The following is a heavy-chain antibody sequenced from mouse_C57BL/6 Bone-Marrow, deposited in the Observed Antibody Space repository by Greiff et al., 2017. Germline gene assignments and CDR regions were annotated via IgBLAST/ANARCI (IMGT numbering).Heavy chain of an antibody. D-gene: IGHD1-1*01. CDR1: GYSITSGYY. Sequence: VQLKESGPGLVKPSQSLSLTCSVTGYSITSGYYWNWIRQFPGNKLEWMGYISYDGSNNYNPSLKNRISITRDTSKNQFFLKLNSVTTEDTATYYCARDYGTPDAMDYWGQGTSVTVSS. J-gene: IGHJ4*01. CDR2: ISYDGSN. CDR3: ARDYGTPDAMDY. V-gene: IGHV3-6*01.